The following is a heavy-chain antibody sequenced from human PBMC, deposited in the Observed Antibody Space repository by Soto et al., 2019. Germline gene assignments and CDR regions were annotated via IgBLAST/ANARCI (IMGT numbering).Heavy chain of an antibody. CDR3: AKGSGYFPPVYMDV. CDR2: VSGSGHST. J-gene: IGHJ6*03. CDR1: GFTFSSYA. Sequence: GGSLRLSCAASGFTFSSYAMSWVRQAPGKGLEWVSAVSGSGHSTYYADSVKGRFTISRDNSKNSLYLQMNSLRAEDTAVYYCAKGSGYFPPVYMDVWGKGTTVTVSS. D-gene: IGHD5-18*01. V-gene: IGHV3-23*01.